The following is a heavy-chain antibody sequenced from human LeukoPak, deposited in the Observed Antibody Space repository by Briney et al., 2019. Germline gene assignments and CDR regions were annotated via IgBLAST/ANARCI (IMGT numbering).Heavy chain of an antibody. D-gene: IGHD1-26*01. V-gene: IGHV3-21*01. CDR1: GFTFSSYS. CDR2: ISSSSSYI. Sequence: PGGSLRLSCAASGFTFSSYSMNWVRQAPGKGLEWVSSISSSSSYIHYADSVKGRFTISRDNAKNSLYLQMNSLRAEDTAVYYCARGLRGSYSAFDIWGQGTMVTVYS. J-gene: IGHJ3*02. CDR3: ARGLRGSYSAFDI.